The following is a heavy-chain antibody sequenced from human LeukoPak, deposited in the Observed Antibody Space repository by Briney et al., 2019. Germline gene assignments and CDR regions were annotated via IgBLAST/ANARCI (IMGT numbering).Heavy chain of an antibody. CDR1: GFTFSSYS. D-gene: IGHD3-10*01. CDR3: ARDSPDPYFGESPYAFDI. Sequence: PGGSLRLSCAASGFTFSSYSMNWVRQAPGKGLEWVSSISSSSSYIYYADSVKGRFTISRDNAKNSLYLQMNSLRAEDTAVYYCARDSPDPYFGESPYAFDIWGQGTMVTVSS. J-gene: IGHJ3*02. CDR2: ISSSSSYI. V-gene: IGHV3-21*01.